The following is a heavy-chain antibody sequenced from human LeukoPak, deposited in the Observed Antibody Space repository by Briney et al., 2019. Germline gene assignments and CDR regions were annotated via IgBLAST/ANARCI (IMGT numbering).Heavy chain of an antibody. V-gene: IGHV4-61*02. CDR1: GGSISSGSYY. CDR2: IYTSGST. CDR3: ASHYYDSSGYYYEADAFDI. Sequence: SETLSLTCTVSGGSISSGSYYWSWIRQPAGKGLEWIGRIYTSGSTNYNPSLKSRVTISVDTSKNHFSLKLSSVTAADTAVYYCASHYYDSSGYYYEADAFDIWGQGTMVTVSS. J-gene: IGHJ3*02. D-gene: IGHD3-22*01.